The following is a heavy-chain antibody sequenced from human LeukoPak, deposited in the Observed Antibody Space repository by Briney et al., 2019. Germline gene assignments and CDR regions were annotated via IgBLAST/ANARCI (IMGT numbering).Heavy chain of an antibody. CDR1: GFTFSSYG. J-gene: IGHJ4*02. CDR3: AKAGYCSGGSCSSFDY. V-gene: IGHV3-30*18. CDR2: ISYDGSNK. Sequence: PGRSLRLSCAASGFTFSSYGMHWVRQAPGKGLEWVAVISYDGSNKYYADSVKGRFTISRDNSKNTLYLQMNSLRAEDTAVYYCAKAGYCSGGSCSSFDYWGQGTLVTVSS. D-gene: IGHD2-15*01.